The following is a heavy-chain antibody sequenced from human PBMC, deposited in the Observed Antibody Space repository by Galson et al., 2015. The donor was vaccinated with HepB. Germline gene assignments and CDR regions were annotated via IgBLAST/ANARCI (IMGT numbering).Heavy chain of an antibody. CDR1: GYRFTTSW. CDR3: TTPGFTSGVET. J-gene: IGHJ5*02. V-gene: IGHV5-51*01. D-gene: IGHD6-19*01. CDR2: IFPSDSDT. Sequence: QSGAEVKESGESLKISCKTSGYRFTTSWIGWVRQMPGKGLEWMGIIFPSDSDTRYSPSFQGQVTISTDKSISTAYLQWSSLKASDTAMYYCTTPGFTSGVETWGQGTLVTVSS.